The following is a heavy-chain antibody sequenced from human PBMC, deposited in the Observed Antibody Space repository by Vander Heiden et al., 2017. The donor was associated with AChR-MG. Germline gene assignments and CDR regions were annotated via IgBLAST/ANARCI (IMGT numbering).Heavy chain of an antibody. CDR3: ARCPYYYDSSGPPYYYYYGMDV. D-gene: IGHD3-22*01. V-gene: IGHV1-69*01. Sequence: QVQLVQSGAEVKKPGSSVKVSCKASGGTFSRYAISRRRQAPGQGLEWMGGIIPIFGTANYAQKFQGRVTITADESTSTAYMELSSLRSEDTAVYYCARCPYYYDSSGPPYYYYYGMDVWGQGTTVTVSS. J-gene: IGHJ6*02. CDR1: GGTFSRYA. CDR2: IIPIFGTA.